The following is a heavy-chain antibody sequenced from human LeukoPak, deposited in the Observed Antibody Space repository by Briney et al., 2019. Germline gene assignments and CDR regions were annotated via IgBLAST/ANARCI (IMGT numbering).Heavy chain of an antibody. V-gene: IGHV1-18*01. CDR1: GYTFTSYG. D-gene: IGHD6-13*01. CDR3: ARGGGKGSSSWYDWFDP. Sequence: GASVKVSCKASGYTFTSYGISWVRQAPGQGLEWMGWISAYNGNTNYAQKLQGRVTMTTDTSTSTAYMELSSLRSEDTAVYYCARGGGKGSSSWYDWFDPWGQGTLVTVSS. CDR2: ISAYNGNT. J-gene: IGHJ5*02.